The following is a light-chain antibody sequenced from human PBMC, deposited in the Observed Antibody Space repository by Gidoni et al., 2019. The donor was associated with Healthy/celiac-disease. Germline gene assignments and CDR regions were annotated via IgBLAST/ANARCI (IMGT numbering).Light chain of an antibody. CDR3: QQYNNWPPGYT. CDR1: QSGSSN. Sequence: IVITHSPPPLSVSPGERATLSCRASQSGSSNLAWYQQKPGQAPRLLIDGASTRATGIPARFSGSGSGTEFTLTISSLQSEDFAVYYCQQYNNWPPGYTFGQGTKLEIK. V-gene: IGKV3-15*01. CDR2: GAS. J-gene: IGKJ2*01.